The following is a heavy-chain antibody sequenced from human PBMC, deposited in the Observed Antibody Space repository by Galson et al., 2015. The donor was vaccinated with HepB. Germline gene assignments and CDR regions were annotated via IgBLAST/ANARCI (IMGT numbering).Heavy chain of an antibody. CDR1: GASISSYY. J-gene: IGHJ5*02. CDR3: ARHRLDGETTSWFDP. V-gene: IGHV4-59*08. D-gene: IGHD3-10*01. CDR2: IYYSGST. Sequence: ETLSLTCTVSGASISSYYWSWIRQPPGKGLEWIGYIYYSGSTDYNPSLKSRVTISVDTSKNQFSLKLSSVTAADTAVYYCARHRLDGETTSWFDPWGQGTLVTVSS.